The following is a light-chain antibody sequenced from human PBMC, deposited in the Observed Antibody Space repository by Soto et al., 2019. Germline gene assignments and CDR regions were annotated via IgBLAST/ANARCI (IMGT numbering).Light chain of an antibody. CDR2: DVS. J-gene: IGLJ1*01. CDR1: SSDVGGYNY. V-gene: IGLV2-14*01. CDR3: SSYTSSSTLYV. Sequence: QSALTQPASVSGSPGQSITISCTGTSSDVGGYNYVSWYQQHPGKAPKLMIYDVSNRPSGVSNRFSGSKSGNTASLTISVLQAEDEADYYCSSYTSSSTLYVFGTGTKVPS.